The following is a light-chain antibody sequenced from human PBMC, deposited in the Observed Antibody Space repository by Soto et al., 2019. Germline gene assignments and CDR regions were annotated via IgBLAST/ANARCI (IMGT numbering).Light chain of an antibody. CDR3: QQYNGYSWT. Sequence: EIVMTQSPATLSVSPGERVTLSSRAFQSAISNLAWYQQKPGQTPRLLIYDASTRATDIPARFSGSGSGTEFSLTITSLQPDDSAMYYCQQYNGYSWTFGRGTKVDI. V-gene: IGKV3-15*01. J-gene: IGKJ1*01. CDR2: DAS. CDR1: QSAISN.